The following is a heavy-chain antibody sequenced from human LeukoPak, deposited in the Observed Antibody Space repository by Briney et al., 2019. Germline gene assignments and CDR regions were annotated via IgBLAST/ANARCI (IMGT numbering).Heavy chain of an antibody. J-gene: IGHJ4*02. CDR3: ARLQQWLDTGDY. CDR2: IYTSGST. Sequence: SETLSLTCTVSGGSISSGSYYWSWIRQPAVKGLEWIGRIYTSGSTNYNPSLKSRVTISVDKSKNQFSLKLSSVTAAETAVYYCARLQQWLDTGDYWGQGTLVTVSS. CDR1: GGSISSGSYY. D-gene: IGHD6-19*01. V-gene: IGHV4-61*02.